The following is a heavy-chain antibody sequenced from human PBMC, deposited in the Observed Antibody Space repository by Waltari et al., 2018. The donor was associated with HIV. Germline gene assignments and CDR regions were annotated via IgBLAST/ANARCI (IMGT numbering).Heavy chain of an antibody. CDR2: ISWNSGSI. CDR3: AKAVGYYDSSGYYYSYFQH. CDR1: GFTFDDYA. Sequence: EVQLVESGGGLVQPGRSLRLSCAASGFTFDDYAMHWVRHAPGKGLEWVSGISWNSGSIGYADSVKGRFTISRDNAKNSLYLQMNSLRAEDTALYYCAKAVGYYDSSGYYYSYFQHWGQGTLVTVSS. D-gene: IGHD3-22*01. V-gene: IGHV3-9*01. J-gene: IGHJ1*01.